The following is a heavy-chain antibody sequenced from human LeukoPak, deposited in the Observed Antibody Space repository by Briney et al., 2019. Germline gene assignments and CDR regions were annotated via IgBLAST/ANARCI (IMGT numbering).Heavy chain of an antibody. D-gene: IGHD3-22*01. J-gene: IGHJ3*02. CDR3: ARVRVDSITMIVVVTYAFDI. CDR2: ISAYNGNT. V-gene: IGHV1-18*01. Sequence: ASVKVSFKASGYTFTSYGISWVRQAPGQGLEWMGWISAYNGNTNYAQKLQGRVTMTTDTSTSTAYMELRSLRSDDTAVYYCARVRVDSITMIVVVTYAFDIWGQGTMVTVSS. CDR1: GYTFTSYG.